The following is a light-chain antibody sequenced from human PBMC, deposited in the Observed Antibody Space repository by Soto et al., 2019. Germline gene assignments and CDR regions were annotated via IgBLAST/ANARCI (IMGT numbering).Light chain of an antibody. J-gene: IGKJ1*01. V-gene: IGKV1-5*03. CDR3: QQYNSHST. Sequence: DSQMSQSPSTMSASVGDRVTITCRASQSISSWLAWYQQKPGKAPKLLIYKASTLESGVPSRFSGSGSGTEFTLTISSLQPDDFATYYCQQYNSHSTFGQGTKVEIK. CDR2: KAS. CDR1: QSISSW.